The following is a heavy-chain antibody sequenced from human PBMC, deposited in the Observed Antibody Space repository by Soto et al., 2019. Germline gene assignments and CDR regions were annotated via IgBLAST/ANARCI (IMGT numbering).Heavy chain of an antibody. V-gene: IGHV4-31*03. J-gene: IGHJ5*02. CDR3: ARVGGINRFDP. Sequence: QVQLQESGPGLVKPSQTLSLTCTVSGGSISSGGYYWSWIRQHPGKGLEWIGYNYYSGSTHYNPALKSRVTKSGDASKNQSSLKLSSVPAADTAVYYCARVGGINRFDPWCQGTLVTVSS. CDR2: NYYSGST. D-gene: IGHD3-16*01. CDR1: GGSISSGGYY.